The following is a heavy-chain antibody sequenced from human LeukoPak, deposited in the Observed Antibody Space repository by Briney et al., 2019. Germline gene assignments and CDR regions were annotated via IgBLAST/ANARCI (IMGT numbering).Heavy chain of an antibody. J-gene: IGHJ4*02. V-gene: IGHV4-59*01. CDR3: AREGRWLHD. D-gene: IGHD5-24*01. Sequence: PSETLSLTCTVSGGSISSYYWSWIRQPPGKGLEWIGYIYYSGSTNYNPSLKSRVTISVGTSKNQFSLKLSSVTAADTAVYYCAREGRWLHDWGQGTLVTVSS. CDR1: GGSISSYY. CDR2: IYYSGST.